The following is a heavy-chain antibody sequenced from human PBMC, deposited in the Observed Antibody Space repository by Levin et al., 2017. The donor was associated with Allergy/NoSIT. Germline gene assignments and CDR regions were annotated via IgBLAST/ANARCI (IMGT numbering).Heavy chain of an antibody. CDR2: MSASGTYT. Sequence: SCATSGFRFSAYTMHWFRQAPGRGLEWVSSMSASGTYTYYVDSVKGRFFISRDNANNSLYLQLNSLRAEDTAVYYCARERAVMVYASSYGLDVWGRGTTVTVSS. V-gene: IGHV3-21*01. D-gene: IGHD2-8*01. CDR1: GFRFSAYT. CDR3: ARERAVMVYASSYGLDV. J-gene: IGHJ6*01.